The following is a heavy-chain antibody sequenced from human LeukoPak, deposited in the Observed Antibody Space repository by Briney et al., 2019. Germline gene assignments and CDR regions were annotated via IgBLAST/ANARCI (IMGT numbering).Heavy chain of an antibody. CDR3: ARVGYNTGWFEY. Sequence: GGSLILSCAASGFTFSIYGMHWVRQAPGKGLEWVAGLWEDGTNIKYADSAKGRFTISRDNSKNTLYLQMNSLRAEDTAVYFCARVGYNTGWFEYWGQGTLVTVSS. V-gene: IGHV3-33*01. D-gene: IGHD6-19*01. J-gene: IGHJ5*01. CDR2: LWEDGTNI. CDR1: GFTFSIYG.